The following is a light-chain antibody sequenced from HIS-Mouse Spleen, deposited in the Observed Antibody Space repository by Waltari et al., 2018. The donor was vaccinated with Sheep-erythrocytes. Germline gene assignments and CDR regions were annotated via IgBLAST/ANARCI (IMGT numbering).Light chain of an antibody. CDR1: SSAVGGYNY. CDR2: DVS. J-gene: IGLJ1*01. V-gene: IGLV2-11*01. Sequence: QSALTQPPSVSGSPGQSVTISCTGTSSAVGGYNYVPWYQQHPGKAPKLMIYDVSKRPSGVPDRFSGSKSGNTASLTISGLQAEDEADYYCCSYAGSYNHVFATGTKVTVL. CDR3: CSYAGSYNHV.